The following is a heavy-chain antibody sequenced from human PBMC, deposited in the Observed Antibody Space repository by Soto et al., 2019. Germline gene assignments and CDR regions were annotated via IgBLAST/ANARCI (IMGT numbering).Heavy chain of an antibody. D-gene: IGHD3-10*01. J-gene: IGHJ6*02. CDR1: GGSISSYY. Sequence: SETLSLTCTVSGGSISSYYWSWIRQPPGKGLEWIGYIYYSGSTNYNPSLKSRVTISVDTSKNQFSLKLSSVAAADTAVYYCARVRARTNYYYYGMDVWGQGTTVTVS. CDR3: ARVRARTNYYYYGMDV. V-gene: IGHV4-59*01. CDR2: IYYSGST.